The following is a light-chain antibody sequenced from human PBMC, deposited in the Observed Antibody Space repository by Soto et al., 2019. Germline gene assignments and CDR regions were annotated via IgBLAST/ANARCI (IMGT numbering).Light chain of an antibody. V-gene: IGLV2-14*01. J-gene: IGLJ2*01. CDR1: MRDVGAYNL. Sequence: QSALTQPASVSGSPGQSITISCAGTMRDVGAYNLVSWYQQHPGRAPQLIIYEVRNRPSGISFRFSGSKSGNTASLTISGLQAEDKADYYCSSYTSKSSLIFGGGTKLTVL. CDR2: EVR. CDR3: SSYTSKSSLI.